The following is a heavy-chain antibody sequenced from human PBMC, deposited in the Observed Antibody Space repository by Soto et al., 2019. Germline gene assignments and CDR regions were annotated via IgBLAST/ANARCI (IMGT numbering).Heavy chain of an antibody. V-gene: IGHV3-23*01. J-gene: IGHJ4*02. CDR2: ISGSGDST. Sequence: EVRLLESGGGLVQPGGSLRLSCAASGFTFSVYAMSGVRQAPGKGLEWVSGISGSGDSTHYADSVKGRFTVSRDNSKSMLYLQTNSLRAEDTAIYYCAKALYGGFTYWGQGTLVTVSS. CDR3: AKALYGGFTY. D-gene: IGHD3-10*01. CDR1: GFTFSVYA.